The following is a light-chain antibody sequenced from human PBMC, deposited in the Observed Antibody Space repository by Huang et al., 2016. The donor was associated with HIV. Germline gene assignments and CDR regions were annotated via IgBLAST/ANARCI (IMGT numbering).Light chain of an antibody. Sequence: DIVFTQSPAPLSLSPGESATLSCRASQSVTSYLAWYQQKPGQAPRLLIYAASNRATGIPARFSGGGSGTDFTLTISSLEPEEFAVYYCQQRSNWPRTFGQGTKLEIK. V-gene: IGKV3-11*01. CDR3: QQRSNWPRT. CDR1: QSVTSY. CDR2: AAS. J-gene: IGKJ2*01.